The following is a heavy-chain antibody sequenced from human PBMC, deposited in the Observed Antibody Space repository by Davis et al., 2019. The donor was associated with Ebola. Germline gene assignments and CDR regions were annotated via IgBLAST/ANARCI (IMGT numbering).Heavy chain of an antibody. D-gene: IGHD2-21*01. V-gene: IGHV1-3*01. CDR1: GYTFTSYA. CDR3: ARRRDYDAFDI. Sequence: ASVKVSCKASGYTFTSYAMHWVRQAPGQRLEWMGWINAGNGNTNYAQKLQGRVTMTTDTSTSTAYMELRSLRSDDTAVYYCARRRDYDAFDIWGRGTMVTVSS. CDR2: INAGNGNT. J-gene: IGHJ3*02.